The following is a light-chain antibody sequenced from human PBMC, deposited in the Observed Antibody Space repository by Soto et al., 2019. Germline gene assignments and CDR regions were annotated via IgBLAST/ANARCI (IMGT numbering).Light chain of an antibody. Sequence: QSVLTQPPSSSGTPGQRVTISCSGSSSNIGSNYVYWYQQLPGTAPKLLIYRNNQRPSGVPDRFSGSKSGTSASLAISGLRSEDEADYYCEAWDDSLLYVFGTGTKVTV. CDR2: RNN. CDR1: SSNIGSNY. J-gene: IGLJ1*01. V-gene: IGLV1-47*01. CDR3: EAWDDSLLYV.